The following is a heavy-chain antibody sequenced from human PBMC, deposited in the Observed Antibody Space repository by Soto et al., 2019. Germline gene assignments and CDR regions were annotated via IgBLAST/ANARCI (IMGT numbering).Heavy chain of an antibody. Sequence: GESLRLSCAASGFTFSSYAMSWVRQAPGKGLEWVSGINGGGDSTYFADSVRGRFTISRDNSKNTLFLQMTSLRAEDTAVYYCARGWTFDLWGQGTLVTVSS. D-gene: IGHD1-1*01. V-gene: IGHV3-23*01. CDR1: GFTFSSYA. J-gene: IGHJ4*02. CDR3: ARGWTFDL. CDR2: INGGGDST.